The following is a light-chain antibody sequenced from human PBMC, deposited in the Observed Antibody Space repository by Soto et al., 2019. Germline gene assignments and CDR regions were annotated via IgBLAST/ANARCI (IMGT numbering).Light chain of an antibody. CDR2: GVT. V-gene: IGLV2-14*01. Sequence: QSALTQPASVSGSPGQSITISCTGTSSDVGGYNYVSWYQQYPGKAPKLIIYGVTNRPSGVSNRFSGSKSGNTASLTISGLQAEDEADYYCSSYTSSSTRDVFGTGTKLTVL. J-gene: IGLJ1*01. CDR1: SSDVGGYNY. CDR3: SSYTSSSTRDV.